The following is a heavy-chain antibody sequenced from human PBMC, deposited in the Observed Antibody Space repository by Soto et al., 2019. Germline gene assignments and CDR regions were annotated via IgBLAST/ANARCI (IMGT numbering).Heavy chain of an antibody. V-gene: IGHV3-48*03. CDR3: VKEYCTGATCFDAFDL. D-gene: IGHD2-8*02. CDR2: ISDGGTTI. Sequence: EAELVESGGGLVQPGGSLTLSCAASGFICSAYEVDWVRQAPGRGLEWISYISDGGTTIYYAASVKGRFTISRDDATKSLSLHMTNLRVDDTAIYFLVKEYCTGATCFDAFDLWGHGTVVTVSS. J-gene: IGHJ3*01. CDR1: GFICSAYE.